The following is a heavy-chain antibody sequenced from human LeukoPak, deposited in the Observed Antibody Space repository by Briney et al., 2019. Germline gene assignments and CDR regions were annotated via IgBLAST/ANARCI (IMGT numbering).Heavy chain of an antibody. Sequence: SETLSLTCAVYGGSFSGYYWSWIRQPPGKGLEWIGEINHSGSTNYNPSLKSRVTISVDTSKNQFSLKLSSVTAADTAVYYCARRVYSSSKGLYYFDYWGQGTLVTVSS. J-gene: IGHJ4*02. V-gene: IGHV4-34*01. CDR3: ARRVYSSSKGLYYFDY. D-gene: IGHD6-6*01. CDR2: INHSGST. CDR1: GGSFSGYY.